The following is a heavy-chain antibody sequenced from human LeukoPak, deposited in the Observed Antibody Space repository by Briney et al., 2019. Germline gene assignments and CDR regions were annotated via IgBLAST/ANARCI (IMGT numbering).Heavy chain of an antibody. CDR2: ISYTGST. CDR3: ARGDY. J-gene: IGHJ4*02. V-gene: IGHV4-31*02. Sequence: IFSGHWMNWVRQTPGKGLEWIGYISYTGSTYYNPSLKSRVIISRDTSKNQFSLKLSSVTAADTAIYYCARGDYWGQGTLVTVSS. CDR1: IFSGHW.